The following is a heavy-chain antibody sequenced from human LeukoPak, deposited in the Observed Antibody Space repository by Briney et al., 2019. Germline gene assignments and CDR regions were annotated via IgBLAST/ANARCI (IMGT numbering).Heavy chain of an antibody. CDR2: IYTSGST. Sequence: ASQTLSLTCTVSGGSISSGSYYWSWIRQPAGKGLEWIGRIYTSGSTNYNPSLKSRVTISVDTSKNQFSLKLSSVTAADTAVYYCARRVPYFDYWGQGTLVTVSS. V-gene: IGHV4-61*02. D-gene: IGHD4/OR15-4a*01. CDR1: GGSISSGSYY. J-gene: IGHJ4*02. CDR3: ARRVPYFDY.